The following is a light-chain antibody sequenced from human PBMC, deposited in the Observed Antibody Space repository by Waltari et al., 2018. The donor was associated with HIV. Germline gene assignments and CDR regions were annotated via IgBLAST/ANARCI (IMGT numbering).Light chain of an antibody. CDR1: TLGDKY. CDR2: KDN. J-gene: IGLJ3*02. Sequence: SSEMTQPPLVSVSPGQTASITCPGDTLGDKYASWYQQKPGQLPVLVLYKDNKRPSGIPERLSGTNYRNTDTLTSSGTQAMDEADYYCQAWDSSTGGVFGGGTKLTVL. V-gene: IGLV3-1*01. CDR3: QAWDSSTGGV.